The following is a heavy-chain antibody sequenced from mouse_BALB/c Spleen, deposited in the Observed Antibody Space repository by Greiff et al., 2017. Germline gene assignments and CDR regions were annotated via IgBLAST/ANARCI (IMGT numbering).Heavy chain of an antibody. D-gene: IGHD2-4*01. CDR3: ARLYYDYDGFAY. V-gene: IGHV5-9-3*01. Sequence: EVKLMESGGGLVKPGGSLKLSCAASGFTFSSYAMSWVRQTPEKRLEWVATISSGGSYTYYPDSVKGRFTISRDNAKNTLYLQMSSLRSEDTAMYYCARLYYDYDGFAYWGQGTLVTVSA. CDR1: GFTFSSYA. J-gene: IGHJ3*01. CDR2: ISSGGSYT.